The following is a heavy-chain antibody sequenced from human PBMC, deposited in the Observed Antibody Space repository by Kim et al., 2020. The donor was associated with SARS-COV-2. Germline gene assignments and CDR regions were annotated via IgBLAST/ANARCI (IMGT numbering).Heavy chain of an antibody. CDR2: IWFDGSAK. CDR1: GFTLNSYG. J-gene: IGHJ5*02. D-gene: IGHD3-10*01. V-gene: IGHV3-33*01. Sequence: GGSLRLSCAVSGFTLNSYGMHWVRQAPGKGLEWVARIWFDGSAKYYADSVKGRFTISRDISKNMLYLQMNSLRVEDTAVYYCARDYYGSGVADLWGQGTLVTVSS. CDR3: ARDYYGSGVADL.